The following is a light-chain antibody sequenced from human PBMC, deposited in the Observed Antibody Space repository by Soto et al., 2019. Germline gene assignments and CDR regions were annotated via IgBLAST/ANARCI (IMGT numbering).Light chain of an antibody. J-gene: IGKJ5*01. CDR2: AAS. Sequence: ILMTQSPVTLSVSPGDSATLSCRASQSIGSNLAWYPQKPGQAPRLLIYAASTRVTGLPGRFGGRGSGTEFTLTISGLQSEDFAIYYCQHYTNWPPITFGQGTRLEIK. V-gene: IGKV3-15*01. CDR1: QSIGSN. CDR3: QHYTNWPPIT.